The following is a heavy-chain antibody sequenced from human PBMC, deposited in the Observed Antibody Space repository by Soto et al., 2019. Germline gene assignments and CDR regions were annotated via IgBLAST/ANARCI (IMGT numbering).Heavy chain of an antibody. CDR2: ISAYNGNT. Sequence: QVQLVQSGAEVKKPGASVKVSCKPSGYTFTSYGISWVRQAPGQGLEWMGWISAYNGNTNYAQKLQGRVTMTTDTSTSTAYMELRSLRSDDTAVYYCAGGYSSSWYVYYYGMDVWGQGTTVTVSS. CDR3: AGGYSSSWYVYYYGMDV. J-gene: IGHJ6*02. V-gene: IGHV1-18*01. CDR1: GYTFTSYG. D-gene: IGHD6-13*01.